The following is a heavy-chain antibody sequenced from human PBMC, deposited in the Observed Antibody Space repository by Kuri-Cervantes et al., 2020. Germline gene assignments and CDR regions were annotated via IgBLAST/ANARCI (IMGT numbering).Heavy chain of an antibody. V-gene: IGHV3-11*01. CDR3: ARDRRYDQLLSLYYFDY. CDR2: ISSSGSTI. D-gene: IGHD2-2*01. CDR1: GFTVSSNY. J-gene: IGHJ4*02. Sequence: GESLKISCAASGFTVSSNYMSWIRQAPGKGLEWVSYISSSGSTIYYADSVKGRFTISRDNAKNSLYLQMNSLRAEDTAVYYCARDRRYDQLLSLYYFDYWGQGTLVTVSS.